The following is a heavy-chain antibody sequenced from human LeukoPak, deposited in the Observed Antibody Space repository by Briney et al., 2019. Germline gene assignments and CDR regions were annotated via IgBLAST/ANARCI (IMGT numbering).Heavy chain of an antibody. J-gene: IGHJ4*02. V-gene: IGHV3-15*01. D-gene: IGHD4/OR15-4a*01. CDR1: GFTFSNYW. CDR2: IKSKTDGGTT. Sequence: GGSLRLSCAASGFTFSNYWMSWVRQAPGKGLEWVGRIKSKTDGGTTDYAAPVKGRFTISRDDSKNTLYLQMNSLRAEDTAVYYCARRAGAYSHPYDYWGQGTLVTVSS. CDR3: ARRAGAYSHPYDY.